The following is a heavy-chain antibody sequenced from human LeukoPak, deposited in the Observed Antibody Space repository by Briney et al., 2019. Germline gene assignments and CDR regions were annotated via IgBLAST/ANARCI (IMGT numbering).Heavy chain of an antibody. D-gene: IGHD3-3*01. CDR1: GGSFSSSY. V-gene: IGHV4-34*01. CDR3: ARERSLDFWSGFDAFDI. J-gene: IGHJ3*02. CDR2: INHSGTT. Sequence: SVTLSLTCEVQGGSFSSSYWSWIRQAPGKGLEWIGEINHSGTTNYNPALKSRVTILVDTSKNQCSVMLTSVTAADTAVYYCARERSLDFWSGFDAFDIWGQGTMVTVSS.